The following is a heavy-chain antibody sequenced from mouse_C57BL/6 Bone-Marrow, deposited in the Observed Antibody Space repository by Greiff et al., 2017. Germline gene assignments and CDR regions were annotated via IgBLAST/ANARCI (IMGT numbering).Heavy chain of an antibody. V-gene: IGHV1-64*01. D-gene: IGHD1-1*01. J-gene: IGHJ3*01. CDR1: GYTFTSYW. CDR2: IHPNSGST. Sequence: QVQLQQPGAELVKPGASVKLSCKASGYTFTSYWMHWVKQRPGQGLEWIGMIHPNSGSTNYNEKFKSKATLTVDKSSSTAYMQLSSLTSEDSAVYYWARGGDYYGSSYGWFAYWGQGTLVTVSA. CDR3: ARGGDYYGSSYGWFAY.